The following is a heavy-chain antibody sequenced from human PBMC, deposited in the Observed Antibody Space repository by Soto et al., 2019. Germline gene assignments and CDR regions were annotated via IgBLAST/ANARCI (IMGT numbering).Heavy chain of an antibody. Sequence: QVQLVESGGGVVQPGRSLRLSCAASGFTFSSYGMHWVRQAPGKGLEWVAVIWYDGSNKYYADSVKGRFTISRDNSKNTLYLHMNSLSAEDMAVYYCARENSPTIVRGLITLYYYYYGMDVWGQGSTVTVSS. CDR3: ARENSPTIVRGLITLYYYYYGMDV. V-gene: IGHV3-33*01. CDR2: IWYDGSNK. J-gene: IGHJ6*02. CDR1: GFTFSSYG. D-gene: IGHD3-10*01.